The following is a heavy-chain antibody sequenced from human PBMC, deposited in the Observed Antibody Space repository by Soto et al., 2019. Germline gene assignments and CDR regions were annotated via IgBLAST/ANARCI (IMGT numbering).Heavy chain of an antibody. Sequence: EVQLVESGGDLIQPGGSLRLACAASGFTFSRYSSNWVRQAPGKGLEWISYISSPGSAGSVIYYADSVKGRFIISSDNAKNTLYLQMNSLRAEDTAVYYCARGTGTTITYYYYYMDVWGKGTTVTVSS. CDR1: GFTFSRYS. CDR3: ARGTGTTITYYYYYMDV. J-gene: IGHJ6*03. CDR2: ISSPGSAGSVI. D-gene: IGHD1-7*01. V-gene: IGHV3-48*01.